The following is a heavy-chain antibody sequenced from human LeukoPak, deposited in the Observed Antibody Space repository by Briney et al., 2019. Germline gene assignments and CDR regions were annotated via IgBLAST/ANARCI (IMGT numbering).Heavy chain of an antibody. D-gene: IGHD3-10*01. V-gene: IGHV4-39*01. CDR1: GGSISSSGYY. CDR2: IYYSGSS. Sequence: SETLSLTCTVSGGSISSSGYYWGWVRQPPGKELEWIGSIYYSGSSHYNPSLKSRVSMSRDTSKNQFSLKLSSVTAADTAVYYCARHSNPVLLWFGELLGAFDIWGQGTMVTVSS. J-gene: IGHJ3*02. CDR3: ARHSNPVLLWFGELLGAFDI.